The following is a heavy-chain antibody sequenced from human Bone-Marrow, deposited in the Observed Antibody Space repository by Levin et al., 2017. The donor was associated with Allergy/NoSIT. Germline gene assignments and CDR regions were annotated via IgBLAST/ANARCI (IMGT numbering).Heavy chain of an antibody. CDR3: ARGYGVSILGVLNY. CDR1: GFTFSHYA. CDR2: IFYDGSNA. D-gene: IGHD3-3*02. Sequence: GESLKISCEASGFTFSHYAMHWVRQAPGKGLEWVAVIFYDGSNAFYADPVKGRFTISRDNAKNTLYLDMKSLRLEDTALYYCARGYGVSILGVLNYWGQGIPVTVSS. V-gene: IGHV3-30*03. J-gene: IGHJ4*02.